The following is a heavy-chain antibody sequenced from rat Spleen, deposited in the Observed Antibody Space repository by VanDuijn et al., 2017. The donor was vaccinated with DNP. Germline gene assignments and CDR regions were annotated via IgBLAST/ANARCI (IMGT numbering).Heavy chain of an antibody. D-gene: IGHD4-2*01. CDR3: VTRGDPYDNWFAY. CDR1: GFNFNDYW. J-gene: IGHJ3*01. CDR2: INKDSSTI. V-gene: IGHV4-2*01. Sequence: EVKLVESGGGLVQPRRSLKLSCAASGFNFNDYWMGWVRQAPGKGLEWIGEINKDSSTINYTPSLKDKISFSRDNAQSILYLQMSDLGSEDTGIYYCVTRGDPYDNWFAYWGRGTLVTVSS.